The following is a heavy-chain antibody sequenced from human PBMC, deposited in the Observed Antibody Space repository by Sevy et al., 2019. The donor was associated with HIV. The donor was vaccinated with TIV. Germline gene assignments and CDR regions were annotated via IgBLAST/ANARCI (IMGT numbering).Heavy chain of an antibody. CDR2: IYYTGSS. V-gene: IGHV4-39*01. J-gene: IGHJ4*01. CDR1: GDSIRSQSHY. Sequence: SETLSLTCTVSGDSIRSQSHYWAWIRQSPGKGLEWIASIYYTGSSYYNLSLRGRVTISVDTSKEQMSLKLTSVTAADTAVYFCAGQVRFSGVIINHFDYWGHGTLVTVSS. D-gene: IGHD3-3*01. CDR3: AGQVRFSGVIINHFDY.